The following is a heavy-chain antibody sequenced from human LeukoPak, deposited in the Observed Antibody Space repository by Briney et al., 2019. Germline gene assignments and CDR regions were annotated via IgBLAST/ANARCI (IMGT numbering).Heavy chain of an antibody. Sequence: ASVTVSFKASAGTFSIYAISWVRQAPGQGLEWMGGIIPIFGTANYAQKFQGRVTITADKSTSTAYMELSRLRSDDTAVYYCARDGNAWIQLWLPPGRDYWGQGTLVTVSS. D-gene: IGHD5-18*01. CDR2: IIPIFGTA. J-gene: IGHJ4*02. CDR1: AGTFSIYA. V-gene: IGHV1-69*06. CDR3: ARDGNAWIQLWLPPGRDY.